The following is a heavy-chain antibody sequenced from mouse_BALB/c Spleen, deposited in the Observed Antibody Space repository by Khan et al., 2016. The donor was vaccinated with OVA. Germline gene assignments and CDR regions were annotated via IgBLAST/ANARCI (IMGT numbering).Heavy chain of an antibody. V-gene: IGHV1-77*01. D-gene: IGHD1-2*01. J-gene: IGHJ3*01. CDR3: ARRNYFGYTFAY. CDR1: GYTFTDYY. Sequence: QMQLEESGAELARPGASVKLSCKASGYTFTDYYINWVKLRTGQGLEWIGEISPGSGDTYYNERFKGKATLTADKSSSTAYMQLSSLTSEASAVYVCARRNYFGYTFAYGGQGTLVTVSA. CDR2: ISPGSGDT.